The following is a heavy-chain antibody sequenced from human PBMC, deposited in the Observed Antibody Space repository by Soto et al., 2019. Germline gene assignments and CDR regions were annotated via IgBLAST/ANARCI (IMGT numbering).Heavy chain of an antibody. CDR1: GFTFSCCA. V-gene: IGHV3-23*01. Sequence: GGSLRLSCAASGFTFSCCAMSWVRQAPGKGLDYVSTIHGDGDYIHYSDSVKGRFTISRDNSRNTLYLQMNSLRADDTAVYYCVKKVPGSNLLDSWGQGSLVTGSS. CDR3: VKKVPGSNLLDS. J-gene: IGHJ5*01. CDR2: IHGDGDYI. D-gene: IGHD1-1*01.